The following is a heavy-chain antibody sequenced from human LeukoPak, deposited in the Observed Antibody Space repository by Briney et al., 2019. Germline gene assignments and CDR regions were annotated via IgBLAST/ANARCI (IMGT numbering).Heavy chain of an antibody. CDR1: GGSISSYS. D-gene: IGHD2-15*01. V-gene: IGHV4-59*01. CDR3: AGVIPATVYYYYGMDV. Sequence: SETLSLTCTVSGGSISSYSWSCIRQPPEKGLEWLGYIYYSGSTNYNPSLKSRVTISVDTSKNQFSLKLSSVTAADSAVYYCAGVIPATVYYYYGMDVWGQGTTVTVSS. CDR2: IYYSGST. J-gene: IGHJ6*02.